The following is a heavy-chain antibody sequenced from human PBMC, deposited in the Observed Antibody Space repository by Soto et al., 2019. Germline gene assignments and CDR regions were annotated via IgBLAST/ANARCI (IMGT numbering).Heavy chain of an antibody. D-gene: IGHD3-22*01. CDR2: ISAYNGNT. J-gene: IGHJ4*02. CDR1: GYTFTSYG. V-gene: IGHV1-18*01. Sequence: QVQLVQSGAEVKKPGASVKVSCKASGYTFTSYGISWVRQAPGQGLEWMGWISAYNGNTNYAQKLQGRVTMTTDTXRSRAXXELRSLRSDDTAVYYCARDSTGVSYYYDSSGYPNYWGQGTLVTVSS. CDR3: ARDSTGVSYYYDSSGYPNY.